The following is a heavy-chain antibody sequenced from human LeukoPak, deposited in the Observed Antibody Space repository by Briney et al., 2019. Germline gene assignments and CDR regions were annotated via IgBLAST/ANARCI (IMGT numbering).Heavy chain of an antibody. Sequence: SGGSLRLSCAASGFTVSSNYMSWVSQAPGKGLEWVSAISVRGGSTYYADSVKGRFTISRDNSKNTLYLQMNSLRAEDTAVYYCAKDHTVITICGVVSHYGMDVWGQGTTVTVSS. CDR1: GFTVSSNY. V-gene: IGHV3-23*01. J-gene: IGHJ6*01. CDR2: ISVRGGST. D-gene: IGHD3-3*01. CDR3: AKDHTVITICGVVSHYGMDV.